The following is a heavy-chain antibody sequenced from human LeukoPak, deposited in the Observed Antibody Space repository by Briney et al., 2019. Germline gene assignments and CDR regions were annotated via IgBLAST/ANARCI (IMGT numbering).Heavy chain of an antibody. Sequence: GGSLRLSCAASGFTFDDYAMHWVRQAPGKGLEWVSLISGDGGSTYYADSVKVRFTISRDNSKNSLYLQMNSLRTEDTALYYCAKIFPPSYYYDSSGYYDPFDYWGQGTLVTVSS. CDR2: ISGDGGST. V-gene: IGHV3-43*02. CDR1: GFTFDDYA. CDR3: AKIFPPSYYYDSSGYYDPFDY. D-gene: IGHD3-22*01. J-gene: IGHJ4*02.